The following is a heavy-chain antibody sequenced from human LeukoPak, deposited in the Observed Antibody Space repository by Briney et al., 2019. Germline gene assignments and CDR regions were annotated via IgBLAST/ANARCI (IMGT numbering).Heavy chain of an antibody. CDR2: INPNSGGT. D-gene: IGHD3-3*01. Sequence: ASVKVSCKASGYTFTGYYMHWVRQAPGQGREWMGWINPNSGGTNYAQKFQGRVTMTRDTSISTAYMELSRLRSDDTAVYYCARDRFGVVTAFYYYMDVWGKGTTVTVSS. J-gene: IGHJ6*03. CDR1: GYTFTGYY. CDR3: ARDRFGVVTAFYYYMDV. V-gene: IGHV1-2*02.